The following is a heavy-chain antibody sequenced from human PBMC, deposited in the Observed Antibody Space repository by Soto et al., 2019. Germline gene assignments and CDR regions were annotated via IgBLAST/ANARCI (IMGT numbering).Heavy chain of an antibody. V-gene: IGHV5-51*01. CDR3: ARRRFGESRGFDY. Sequence: GESLKISCKGSGYSFTNYWIGWVRQMPGKGLEWMGIIYPDDSDTRYSPSFQGQVTISVDKSISTAYLQWSSLKTSDTAMYYCARRRFGESRGFDYWGQGTLVTVSS. D-gene: IGHD3-10*01. J-gene: IGHJ4*02. CDR1: GYSFTNYW. CDR2: IYPDDSDT.